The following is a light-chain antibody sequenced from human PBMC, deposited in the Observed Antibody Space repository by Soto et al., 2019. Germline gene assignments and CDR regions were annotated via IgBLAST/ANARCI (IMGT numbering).Light chain of an antibody. CDR2: DAS. CDR3: QQRDNWPLT. J-gene: IGKJ4*01. CDR1: QSISNH. V-gene: IGKV3-11*01. Sequence: EIVLPQSPATLSLSPGERATLSCRASQSISNHLTWYQQKPGQAPRLLIYDASYRASGIPGRFSVMWSWTYFTLTISSLESEDFSIYYCQQRDNWPLTFGGGTKVDNK.